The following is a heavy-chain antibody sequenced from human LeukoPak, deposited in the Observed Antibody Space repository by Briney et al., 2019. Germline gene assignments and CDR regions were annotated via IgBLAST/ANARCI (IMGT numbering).Heavy chain of an antibody. J-gene: IGHJ4*02. V-gene: IGHV3-48*03. CDR2: ITTSGSTK. CDR3: GSCSFDY. D-gene: IGHD2-15*01. Sequence: GGSLRLSCAASGFDFSGHEMNWVRQAPGKGLEWVSHITTSGSTKYYADSVKGRFTISRDNAKKSLYLQMNSLRAEDTAVCSGGSCSFDYRGQGTLVTVSS. CDR1: GFDFSGHE.